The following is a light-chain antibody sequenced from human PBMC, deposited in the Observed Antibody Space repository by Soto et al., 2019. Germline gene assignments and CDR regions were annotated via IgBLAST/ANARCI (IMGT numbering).Light chain of an antibody. Sequence: DIQMTQAPSTLSASVRDRVTITCRASQSIGSWLAWYQQKSGKAPKLLIYKASTLESGVPSSFSGSGSGTEFTLTISSLQPDDFATYYCQQFDSYPFTLGPGTKVDIK. V-gene: IGKV1-5*03. CDR1: QSIGSW. CDR3: QQFDSYPFT. CDR2: KAS. J-gene: IGKJ3*01.